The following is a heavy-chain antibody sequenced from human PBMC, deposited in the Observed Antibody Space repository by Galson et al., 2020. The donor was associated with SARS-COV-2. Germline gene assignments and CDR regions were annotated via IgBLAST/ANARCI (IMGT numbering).Heavy chain of an antibody. J-gene: IGHJ4*02. CDR3: ARLGVYSYGYGTPEY. CDR2: IYYSGST. V-gene: IGHV4-39*02. Sequence: QWYQAEMETSETLSLTCTVSGGSISSSSYYWGWIRQPPGKGLEWIGSIYYSGSTYYNPSLKSRVTISVDTSKNHFSLKLSSVTAADTAVYYCARLGVYSYGYGTPEYWGQGTLVSVSS. CDR1: GGSISSSSYY. D-gene: IGHD5-18*01.